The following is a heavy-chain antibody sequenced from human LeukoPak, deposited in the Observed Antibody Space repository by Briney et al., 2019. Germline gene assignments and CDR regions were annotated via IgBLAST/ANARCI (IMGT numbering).Heavy chain of an antibody. CDR2: ISSSSSYI. CDR1: GFTFSSYS. D-gene: IGHD3-10*01. CDR3: ARVCPRDLPLLWFRELGGYYYYYMDV. J-gene: IGHJ6*03. V-gene: IGHV3-21*01. Sequence: PGGSLRLSCAASGFTFSSYSMNWVRQAPGKGLEWVSSISSSSSYIYYADSVKGRFTISRDNAKNSLYLQMNSLRAEDTAVYYCARVCPRDLPLLWFRELGGYYYYYMDVWGKGTTVTVSS.